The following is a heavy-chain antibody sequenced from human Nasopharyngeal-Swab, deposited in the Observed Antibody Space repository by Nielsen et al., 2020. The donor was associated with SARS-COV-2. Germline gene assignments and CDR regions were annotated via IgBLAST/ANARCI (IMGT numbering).Heavy chain of an antibody. CDR1: GFTFSSYA. CDR2: ISGSGGST. CDR3: AKDFVGQQTYYYYGMDV. J-gene: IGHJ6*02. Sequence: GASLKISCAASGFTFSSYAMSWVRPAPGRGLEWVSAISGSGGSTYYADSVKGRFTISRDNSKNTLYLQMNSLSAEDTAVYYCAKDFVGQQTYYYYGMDVWGQGTTVTVSS. V-gene: IGHV3-23*01. D-gene: IGHD6-13*01.